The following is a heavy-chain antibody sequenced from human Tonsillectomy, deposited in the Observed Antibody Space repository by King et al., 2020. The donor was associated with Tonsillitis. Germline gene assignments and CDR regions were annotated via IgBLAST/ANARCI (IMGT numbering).Heavy chain of an antibody. CDR3: TTGGRGDYSPVGLFDY. J-gene: IGHJ4*02. CDR2: IKRKTDGGTT. CDR1: GFTFSNAW. V-gene: IGHV3-15*01. D-gene: IGHD4-17*01. Sequence: QLVQSGGGLVKPGGSLRLSCAASGFTFSNAWMSWVRQAPGKGLEWVGRIKRKTDGGTTDYAAPVKGRFTISRDDSKNTLYLQMKSLKTEDTAVYYCTTGGRGDYSPVGLFDYWGQGTLVTVSS.